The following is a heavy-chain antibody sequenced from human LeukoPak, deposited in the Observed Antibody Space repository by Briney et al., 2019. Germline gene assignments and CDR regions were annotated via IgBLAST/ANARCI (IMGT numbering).Heavy chain of an antibody. J-gene: IGHJ4*02. CDR1: GSRFTSYW. V-gene: IGHV5-51*01. CDR3: AKTGSGYYSFDY. CDR2: IYPGESDN. Sequence: GAPLKISYKGSGSRFTSYWIGWVRRMPGKGVEWMGIIYPGESDNRYSPSFQGQVTISADKSISTAYLQWSRLKASDTAMYYCAKTGSGYYSFDYWGQGTLVTVSS. D-gene: IGHD3-22*01.